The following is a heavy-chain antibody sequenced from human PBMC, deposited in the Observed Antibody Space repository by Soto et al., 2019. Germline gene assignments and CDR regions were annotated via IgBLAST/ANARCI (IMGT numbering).Heavy chain of an antibody. V-gene: IGHV5-10-1*01. J-gene: IGHJ4*02. D-gene: IGHD3-10*01. CDR1: GYSFTGYW. Sequence: PGESLKISCKGSGYSFTGYWISWVRQMPGKGLEWMGRIDPSDSYTNYSPSFQGHVTISADKSISTAYLQWSSLKASDTAMYYCARHPPYGSGSYCFDYWGQGTLVTVSS. CDR3: ARHPPYGSGSYCFDY. CDR2: IDPSDSYT.